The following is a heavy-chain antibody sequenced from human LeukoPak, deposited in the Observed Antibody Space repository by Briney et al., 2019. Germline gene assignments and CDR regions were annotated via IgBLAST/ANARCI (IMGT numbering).Heavy chain of an antibody. CDR1: GYTFTSYA. CDR3: ARFGYSSSSGEDYYYGMDV. J-gene: IGHJ6*02. CDR2: INAGNGNT. Sequence: GASVKVSCEASGYTFTSYAMHWVRQAPGQRLEWMGWINAGNGNTKYSQKFQGRVTITRDTSASTAYMELSSLRSEDTAVYYCARFGYSSSSGEDYYYGMDVWGQGTTVTVSS. V-gene: IGHV1-3*01. D-gene: IGHD6-6*01.